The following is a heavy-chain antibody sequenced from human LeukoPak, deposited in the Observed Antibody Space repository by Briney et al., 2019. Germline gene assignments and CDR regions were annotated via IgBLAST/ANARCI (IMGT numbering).Heavy chain of an antibody. Sequence: PGGSLRLSCAASGFTFSSYSMNWVRQAPGKGLEWVSYISSSSSTIYYADSVKGRFTISRDNAKNSLYLQMNSLRAEDTAVYYCARGLGYCSSTSCSLGYWGQGTLVTVSS. V-gene: IGHV3-48*04. CDR1: GFTFSSYS. CDR2: ISSSSSTI. CDR3: ARGLGYCSSTSCSLGY. J-gene: IGHJ4*02. D-gene: IGHD2-2*01.